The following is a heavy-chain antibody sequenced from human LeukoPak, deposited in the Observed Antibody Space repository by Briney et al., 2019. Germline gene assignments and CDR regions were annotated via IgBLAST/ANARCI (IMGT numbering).Heavy chain of an antibody. CDR2: INPNSGGT. CDR1: GYTFTGYY. D-gene: IGHD3-10*01. Sequence: ASVKVSCKASGYTFTGYYMHWVRQAPGQGLEWMGWINPNSGGTNYAQKFQGRVTMTRDTSISTAYMELSRLRSDDTAVYYCARDEFGELPEGNWFDPWGQGTLVTVSS. V-gene: IGHV1-2*02. CDR3: ARDEFGELPEGNWFDP. J-gene: IGHJ5*02.